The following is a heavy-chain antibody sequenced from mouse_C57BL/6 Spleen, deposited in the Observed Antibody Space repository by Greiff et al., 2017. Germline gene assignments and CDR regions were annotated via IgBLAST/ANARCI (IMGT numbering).Heavy chain of an antibody. V-gene: IGHV1-50*01. CDR3: ARGDDATWFAY. J-gene: IGHJ3*01. CDR2: IDPSDSYT. CDR1: GYTFTSYW. Sequence: VQLQQPGAELVKPGASVKLSCKASGYTFTSYWMQWVKQRPGQGLEWIGEIDPSDSYTNYNQKFKGKATLTVDTSSSTAYMQLSSLTSEDSAVYYWARGDDATWFAYWGQGTLVTVSA.